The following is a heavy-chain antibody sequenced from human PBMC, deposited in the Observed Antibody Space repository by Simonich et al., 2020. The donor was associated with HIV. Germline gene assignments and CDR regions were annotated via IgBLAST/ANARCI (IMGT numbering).Heavy chain of an antibody. Sequence: EVQLVESGGGLVKPGGSLRLSCAASGFTFSSYSMNWVRQAPGKGLEWVSSIRSSSSYIYYADSVKGRFTISRANAKNSLYRQMNSLRAEDTAVYYCARDGRKGSSTSCSDYWGQGTLVTVSS. CDR1: GFTFSSYS. V-gene: IGHV3-21*01. J-gene: IGHJ4*02. CDR3: ARDGRKGSSTSCSDY. CDR2: IRSSSSYI. D-gene: IGHD2-2*01.